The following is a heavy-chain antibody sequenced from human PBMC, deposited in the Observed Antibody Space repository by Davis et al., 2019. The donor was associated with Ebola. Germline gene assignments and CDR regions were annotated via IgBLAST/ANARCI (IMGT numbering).Heavy chain of an antibody. D-gene: IGHD1-26*01. Sequence: PGGSLRLSCAASGFSFSNFGMNWVRQAPGKGLEWVAAISSDGRNKHYADSVRGRVVISRDTSKDTLYLPMSGLRAEDTAVYYCARGREDYLDYWGQGTLVTVSS. CDR2: ISSDGRNK. CDR3: ARGREDYLDY. CDR1: GFSFSNFG. J-gene: IGHJ4*02. V-gene: IGHV3-30*03.